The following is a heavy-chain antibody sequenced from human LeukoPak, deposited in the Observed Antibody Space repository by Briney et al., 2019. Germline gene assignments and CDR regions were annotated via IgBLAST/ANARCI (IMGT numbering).Heavy chain of an antibody. CDR2: INSDGSST. V-gene: IGHV3-74*01. Sequence: GGSLRLSCAASGFTFSSYWMHWVRQAPGKGLVWVSRINSDGSSTSYANSVKGRFTISRDNAKNTLYLQMNSLRAEDTAVYYCAKENSSGWYSHIQHWGQGTLVTVSS. D-gene: IGHD6-19*01. CDR3: AKENSSGWYSHIQH. CDR1: GFTFSSYW. J-gene: IGHJ1*01.